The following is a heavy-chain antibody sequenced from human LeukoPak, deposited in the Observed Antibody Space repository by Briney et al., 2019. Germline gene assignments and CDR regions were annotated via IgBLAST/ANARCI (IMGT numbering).Heavy chain of an antibody. V-gene: IGHV4-39*01. J-gene: IGHJ5*02. CDR3: ARQSSGYYYGWFYP. Sequence: PSETLSLTCTVSGGSILDSTYYWAWIRQPPGKGLEWIATIFYTGNTHYNPSLKSRVTMSVDTVKNQFSLNLNSVTAADTAVYYCARQSSGYYYGWFYPWGQGNLVTVSS. CDR2: IFYTGNT. CDR1: GGSILDSTYY. D-gene: IGHD3-22*01.